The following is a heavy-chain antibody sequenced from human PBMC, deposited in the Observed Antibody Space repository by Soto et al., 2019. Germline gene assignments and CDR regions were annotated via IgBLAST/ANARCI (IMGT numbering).Heavy chain of an antibody. V-gene: IGHV4-39*01. Sequence: SETLSLTCTVSGGSISSSSYYWGWIRQPPGKGLEWIGSIYYSGSTYYNPSLKSRVTISVDTSKNQFSLKLSSVTAADTAVYYCARYCSGGICYRPGRAHEIYYWGQGTLVTVYS. CDR1: GGSISSSSYY. CDR2: IYYSGST. J-gene: IGHJ4*02. CDR3: ARYCSGGICYRPGRAHEIYY. D-gene: IGHD2-15*01.